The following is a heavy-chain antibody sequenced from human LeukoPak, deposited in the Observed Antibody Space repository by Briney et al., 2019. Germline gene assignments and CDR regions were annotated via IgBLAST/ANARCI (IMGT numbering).Heavy chain of an antibody. CDR1: GFTFSSYT. CDR3: AKLVGATGVWYFDY. D-gene: IGHD1-26*01. V-gene: IGHV3-48*01. J-gene: IGHJ4*02. CDR2: ISSSGSTM. Sequence: PGGSLRLSCAASGFTFSSYTMNWVRQAPGKGLEWVSHISSSGSTMYYADSVKGRFTISRDNARSSLILQMNSLRAEDTAVYYCAKLVGATGVWYFDYWGQGTLVTVSS.